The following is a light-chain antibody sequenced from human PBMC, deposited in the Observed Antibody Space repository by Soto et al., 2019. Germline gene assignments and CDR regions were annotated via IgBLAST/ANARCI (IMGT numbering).Light chain of an antibody. CDR2: DAS. Sequence: DIKMTQSPSTLSASVGDRVAITCRASQSISGWLAWYQQRPGKAPEVLINDASTLERGVPPRFSGSGSGTDFALTITSLQAEDFATYYCQQLRMYPSTFGGGTKVDI. J-gene: IGKJ4*01. V-gene: IGKV1-5*01. CDR3: QQLRMYPST. CDR1: QSISGW.